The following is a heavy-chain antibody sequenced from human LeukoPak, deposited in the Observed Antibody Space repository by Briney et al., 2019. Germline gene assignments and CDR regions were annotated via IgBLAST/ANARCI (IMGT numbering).Heavy chain of an antibody. J-gene: IGHJ4*02. V-gene: IGHV3-30*18. CDR3: AKDRSTPLVVVAALDY. CDR2: ISYDGSNK. Sequence: GRSLRLSCAASGFTFSSYGMHWVRQAPGKGLEWVAVISYDGSNKYYADSVKGRFTISRDNSKNTLYLQMNSLRAEDTAVYYCAKDRSTPLVVVAALDYWGQGTLVTVSS. CDR1: GFTFSSYG. D-gene: IGHD2-15*01.